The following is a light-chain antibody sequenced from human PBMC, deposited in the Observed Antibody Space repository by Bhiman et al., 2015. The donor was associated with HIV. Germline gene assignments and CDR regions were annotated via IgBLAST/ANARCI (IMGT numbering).Light chain of an antibody. CDR3: CSYAGSSTYV. CDR1: SGGFGDYKF. J-gene: IGLJ1*01. CDR2: DVT. Sequence: QSALTQPRSVSGSPGQSVTISCSGGSGGFGDYKFVSWFQQHPGKAPKLMIYDVTKRPSGVPDRFSGSRTGTSASLTISGLQAEDAADYYCCSYAGSSTYVFGTGTRVTVL. V-gene: IGLV2-11*01.